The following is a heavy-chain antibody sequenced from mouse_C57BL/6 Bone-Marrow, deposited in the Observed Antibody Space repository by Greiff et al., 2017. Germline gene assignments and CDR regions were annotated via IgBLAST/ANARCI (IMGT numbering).Heavy chain of an antibody. CDR1: GYTFTSYW. J-gene: IGHJ1*03. D-gene: IGHD1-1*01. CDR3: ARDDYGSSYWYFDV. V-gene: IGHV1-59*01. Sequence: QVQLQQPGAELVRPGTSVKLSCKASGYTFTSYWMHWVKQRPGQGLEWIGVIDPSDSYTNYNQKFKGQATLTVDTSSSTAYMQLSSLTSEDSAVYYCARDDYGSSYWYFDVWGTGTTVTVSS. CDR2: IDPSDSYT.